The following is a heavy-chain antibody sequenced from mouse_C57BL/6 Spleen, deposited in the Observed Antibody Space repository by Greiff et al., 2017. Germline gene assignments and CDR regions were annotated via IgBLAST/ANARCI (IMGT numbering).Heavy chain of an antibody. J-gene: IGHJ2*01. CDR2: INPSNGGT. CDR3: ASSAFITTVVADY. Sequence: VQLQQPGTELVKPGASVKLSCKASGYTFTSYWMHWVKQRPGQGLEWIGNINPSNGGTNYNEKFKSKATLTVDKSSSTAYMQLSSLTSEDSAVYYCASSAFITTVVADYWGQGTTLTVSS. CDR1: GYTFTSYW. D-gene: IGHD1-1*01. V-gene: IGHV1-53*01.